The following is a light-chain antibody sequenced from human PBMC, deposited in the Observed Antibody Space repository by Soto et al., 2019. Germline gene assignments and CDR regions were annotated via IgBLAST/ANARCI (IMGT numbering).Light chain of an antibody. CDR2: LNSDGRH. Sequence: QTVVTQSPSASASLGASVKLTCTLSSGHSSYAIAWHQQQPEKGPRYLMKLNSDGRHSKGDGIPDRVSGSSSGAERYLTISSLQSEDEADYYCQTWGTGIRVFGGGTKLTVL. J-gene: IGLJ2*01. CDR3: QTWGTGIRV. CDR1: SGHSSYA. V-gene: IGLV4-69*01.